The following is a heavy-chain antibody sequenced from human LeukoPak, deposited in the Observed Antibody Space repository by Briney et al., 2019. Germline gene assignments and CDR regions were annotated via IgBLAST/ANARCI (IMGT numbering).Heavy chain of an antibody. Sequence: ASVKVSCKASGYTFTGYYMHWARQAPGQGLEWMGIINSTTGSTNYAQKLQGRVTMTRDTSTNTVYMDLSSLRSEDTAVYYCARVVSTAYSDYWGQGTLVTVSS. D-gene: IGHD3-22*01. CDR2: INSTTGST. V-gene: IGHV1-46*03. CDR3: ARVVSTAYSDY. CDR1: GYTFTGYY. J-gene: IGHJ4*02.